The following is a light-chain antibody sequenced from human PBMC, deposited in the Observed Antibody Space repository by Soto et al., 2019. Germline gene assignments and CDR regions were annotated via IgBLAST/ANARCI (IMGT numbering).Light chain of an antibody. CDR1: QSIDRR. J-gene: IGKJ2*01. CDR2: DAS. Sequence: DIQMTQSPSTLSASVRDSVTITCRASQSIDRRLAWYQKKPGKAPTLVIYDASTLETGDPSRFSGSGSGTEFTLTISSLQPDDSATYYCQQYFTVPHTFGLGTTVQIK. V-gene: IGKV1-5*01. CDR3: QQYFTVPHT.